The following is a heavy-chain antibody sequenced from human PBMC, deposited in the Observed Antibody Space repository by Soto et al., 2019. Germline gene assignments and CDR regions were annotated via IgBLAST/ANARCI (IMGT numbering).Heavy chain of an antibody. D-gene: IGHD2-2*01. J-gene: IGHJ4*02. CDR1: GFTFSSYS. Sequence: GGSLRLSCAASGFTFSSYSMNWVRQAPGKGLEWVSYISSSSSTIYYADSVKGRFTISRDNAKNSLYLQMNSLRAEDTAVYYCASKVVVPAAGSLTDYWGQGTLVTVSS. CDR3: ASKVVVPAAGSLTDY. V-gene: IGHV3-48*01. CDR2: ISSSSSTI.